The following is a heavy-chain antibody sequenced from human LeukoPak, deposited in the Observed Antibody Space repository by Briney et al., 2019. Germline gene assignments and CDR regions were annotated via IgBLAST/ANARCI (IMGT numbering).Heavy chain of an antibody. V-gene: IGHV3-7*01. D-gene: IGHD6-13*01. Sequence: GGSLRHSCVASGFTFSIYWMSWVRQAPGRGPEWLAIIKEDGSVIWDVESVRGRFTISRDNAKNSVYLEMNSLRAEDTAVYYCAMVSWSQQLELNYWGQGNLVTVSS. CDR2: IKEDGSVI. CDR3: AMVSWSQQLELNY. CDR1: GFTFSIYW. J-gene: IGHJ4*02.